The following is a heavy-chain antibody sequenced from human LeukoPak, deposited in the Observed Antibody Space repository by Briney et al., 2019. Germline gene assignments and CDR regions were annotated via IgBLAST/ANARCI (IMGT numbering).Heavy chain of an antibody. CDR1: GYSFTSYW. V-gene: IGHV5-51*01. Sequence: GESLKISCKGSGYSFTSYWIGWVRQMPGKGLEWMGIIFPGDSDSRYSPSFQGQVTISVDKSISTAYLQWNSLKASDTAIYYCARFRDDFPDYWGQGTLIIVPS. J-gene: IGHJ4*02. CDR2: IFPGDSDS. D-gene: IGHD5-24*01. CDR3: ARFRDDFPDY.